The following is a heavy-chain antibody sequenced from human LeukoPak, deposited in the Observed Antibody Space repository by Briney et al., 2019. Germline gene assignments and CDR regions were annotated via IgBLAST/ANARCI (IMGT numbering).Heavy chain of an antibody. CDR2: IYYSGST. CDR1: GGSISNYY. V-gene: IGHV4-59*01. Sequence: PSETLSLTCTVSGGSISNYYWSWIRQPPGKGLEWIGYIYYSGSTNYNPSLKSRVTISVDTSKNQFSLKLSSVTAADTAVYYCARDRFRDGYSTFDYWGQGTLVTVSS. D-gene: IGHD5-24*01. CDR3: ARDRFRDGYSTFDY. J-gene: IGHJ4*02.